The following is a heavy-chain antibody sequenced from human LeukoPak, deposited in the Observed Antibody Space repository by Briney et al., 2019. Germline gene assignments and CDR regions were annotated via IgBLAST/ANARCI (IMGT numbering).Heavy chain of an antibody. Sequence: GGSLRLSFAASGFTFSSYWMSWVRQAPGKGLEWVANIKQDGSEKYYVDSVKGRFTISRDNAKNSLYLQMNSLRAEDTAVYYCAREGSTMIVSGAFDIWGQGTMVTVSS. CDR3: AREGSTMIVSGAFDI. V-gene: IGHV3-7*01. CDR1: GFTFSSYW. CDR2: IKQDGSEK. J-gene: IGHJ3*02. D-gene: IGHD3-22*01.